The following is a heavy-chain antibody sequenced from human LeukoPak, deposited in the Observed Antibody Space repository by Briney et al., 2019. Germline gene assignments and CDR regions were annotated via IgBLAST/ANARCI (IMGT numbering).Heavy chain of an antibody. CDR2: IYYSGST. CDR1: GGSISSYY. Sequence: PSETLSLTCTVSGGSISSYYWSWIRQPPGKGLEWTGYIYYSGSTNYNPSLKSRVTISVDTSKNQFSLKLSSVTAADTAVYYCARHPVSGSYFEYYFDYWGQGTLVTVSS. J-gene: IGHJ4*02. D-gene: IGHD1-26*01. V-gene: IGHV4-59*08. CDR3: ARHPVSGSYFEYYFDY.